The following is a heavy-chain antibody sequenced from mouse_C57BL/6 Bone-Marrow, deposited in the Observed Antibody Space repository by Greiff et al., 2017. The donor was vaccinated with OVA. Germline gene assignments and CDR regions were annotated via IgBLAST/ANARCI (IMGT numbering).Heavy chain of an antibody. CDR2: IHPNSGST. J-gene: IGHJ1*03. Sequence: VQLQQPGAELVKPGASVKLSCKASGYTFTSYWMHWVKQRPGQGLEWIGMIHPNSGSTNYNEKFTSKATLTVDKSSSTAYMQLSSLTSEDSAVYYCARSRGNWYFDVWGTGTTVTVSA. CDR1: GYTFTSYW. CDR3: ARSRGNWYFDV. V-gene: IGHV1-64*01.